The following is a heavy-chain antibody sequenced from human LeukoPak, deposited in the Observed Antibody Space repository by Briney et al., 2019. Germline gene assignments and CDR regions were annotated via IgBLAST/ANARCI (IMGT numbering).Heavy chain of an antibody. CDR3: ASSGSYYSGRVDY. CDR1: GFTFNSYD. V-gene: IGHV3-30*04. J-gene: IGHJ4*02. Sequence: GGSLRLSCAASGFTFNSYDMHWVRQAPGKGLGWVSIISYDGNNKYYTDSVKGRFTISRDNSKNTLYLQMNSLRAEDTAVYYCASSGSYYSGRVDYWGQGTLVTVSS. D-gene: IGHD3-10*01. CDR2: ISYDGNNK.